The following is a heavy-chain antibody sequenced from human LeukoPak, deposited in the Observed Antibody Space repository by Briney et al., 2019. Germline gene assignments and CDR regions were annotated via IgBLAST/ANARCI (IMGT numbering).Heavy chain of an antibody. CDR2: ISNGGDST. V-gene: IGHV3-23*01. CDR1: GFSFKNYA. Sequence: GGSLRLSCAASGFSFKNYAMSWVRQAPGKGLEWVSAISNGGDSTYYADSVKGRFTISRDNSKDTLYLQMNSLRAEDTAVYYCAQQLGYCSGGNCYFTYWGQGTLVTVSS. D-gene: IGHD2-15*01. CDR3: AQQLGYCSGGNCYFTY. J-gene: IGHJ1*01.